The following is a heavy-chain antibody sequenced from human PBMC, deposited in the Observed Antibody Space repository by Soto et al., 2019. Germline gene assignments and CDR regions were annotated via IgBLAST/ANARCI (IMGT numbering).Heavy chain of an antibody. Sequence: EVQLVESGGGLVKPGGSLRLSCAASGFTFSSYSMNWVRQAPGKGLEWVSSISTSSSYIYYADSVKGRVTISRDNAKNSLYVQMNSLRAEDTVVYYCSRDGWQQLILDYWGQGTLGTVSS. D-gene: IGHD6-6*01. CDR1: GFTFSSYS. V-gene: IGHV3-21*01. CDR2: ISTSSSYI. CDR3: SRDGWQQLILDY. J-gene: IGHJ4*02.